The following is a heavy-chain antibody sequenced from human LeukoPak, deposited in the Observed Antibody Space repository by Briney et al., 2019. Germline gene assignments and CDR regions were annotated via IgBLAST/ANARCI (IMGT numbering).Heavy chain of an antibody. V-gene: IGHV3-9*01. CDR2: ISWNSGNI. D-gene: IGHD4-17*01. CDR1: GFTFDDYA. Sequence: GRSLRPSCAASGFTFDDYAMHWVRQAPGKGLEWVSGISWNSGNIGYADFVKGRFTISRDNAKNSLYLKMNSLRDEDTALYYCTKSQYSTVTYYGLDVWGQGTTVTVS. J-gene: IGHJ6*02. CDR3: TKSQYSTVTYYGLDV.